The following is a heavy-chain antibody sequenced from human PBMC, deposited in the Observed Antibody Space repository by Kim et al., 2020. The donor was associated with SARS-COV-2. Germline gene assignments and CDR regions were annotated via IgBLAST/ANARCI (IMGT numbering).Heavy chain of an antibody. CDR3: ARGPAATYYYGRDV. V-gene: IGHV4-59*09. J-gene: IGHJ6*02. Sequence: NPTHKVRVTISVDTTKNQFSLKLSAVAAADTAVYYCARGPAATYYYGRDVWGQGTTVTVSS. D-gene: IGHD2-2*01.